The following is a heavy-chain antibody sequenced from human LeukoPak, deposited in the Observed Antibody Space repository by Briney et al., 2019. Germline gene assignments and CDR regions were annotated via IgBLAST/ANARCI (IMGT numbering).Heavy chain of an antibody. D-gene: IGHD5-24*01. CDR1: GFIFSSYG. J-gene: IGHJ4*02. V-gene: IGHV3-30*18. CDR2: ISYVGSDK. CDR3: AKGGEMGTIRGYFDY. Sequence: GGSLRLSCAASGFIFSSYGMHWVRQAPGKGLEWVAVISYVGSDKYYTDSVRGRFTVSRDNSKTTLYLQMNSLRTEDTAVYYCAKGGEMGTIRGYFDYLGQGTLVTVSS.